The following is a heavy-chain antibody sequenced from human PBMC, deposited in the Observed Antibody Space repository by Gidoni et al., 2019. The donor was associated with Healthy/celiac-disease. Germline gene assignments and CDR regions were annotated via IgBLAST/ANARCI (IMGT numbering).Heavy chain of an antibody. V-gene: IGHV2-70*01. Sequence: QVTLRESGPALVKPTQTLTMTCTFSGFSLSTSGMCVSWIRQPPGKALEWLALIDWDDDKYYSTSLKTRLTISKDTSKNQVVLTMTNMDPVDTATYYCARTLTVNGYYYMDVWGKGTTVTVSS. J-gene: IGHJ6*03. CDR3: ARTLTVNGYYYMDV. D-gene: IGHD2-8*02. CDR1: GFSLSTSGMC. CDR2: IDWDDDK.